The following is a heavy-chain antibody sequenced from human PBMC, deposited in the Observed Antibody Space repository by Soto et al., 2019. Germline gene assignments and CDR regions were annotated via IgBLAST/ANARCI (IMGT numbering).Heavy chain of an antibody. V-gene: IGHV4-30-4*01. Sequence: QVQLQESGPGLVKPSQTLSLTCTVSGGSISSGDYYWSWIRQPPGKGLEWFGYIHYSGSTHYNPSLKSRVNISVDPSKNQFSLKLSSVTAADTAVYYCARDHLRYYYYGIHVWGQGTTVTVSS. CDR3: ARDHLRYYYYGIHV. J-gene: IGHJ6*02. CDR2: IHYSGST. CDR1: GGSISSGDYY.